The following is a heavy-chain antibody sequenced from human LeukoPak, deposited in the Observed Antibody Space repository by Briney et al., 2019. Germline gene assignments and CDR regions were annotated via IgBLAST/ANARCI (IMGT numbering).Heavy chain of an antibody. CDR1: GYTFTSYG. Sequence: ASVKVSCKASGYTFTSYGINWVRQATGQGLEWMGWMNPNSGNTGYAQKFQGRVTMTRDTSISTAYMELSRLRSDDTAVYYCARDRFGEFKLDYWGQGTLVTVSS. CDR3: ARDRFGEFKLDY. CDR2: MNPNSGNT. J-gene: IGHJ4*02. V-gene: IGHV1-8*02. D-gene: IGHD3-10*01.